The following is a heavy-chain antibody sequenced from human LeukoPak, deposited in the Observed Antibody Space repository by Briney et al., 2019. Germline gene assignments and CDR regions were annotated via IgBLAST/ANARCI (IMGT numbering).Heavy chain of an antibody. CDR3: ARGYYYDSSGYL. CDR1: GFTFYDYA. CDR2: ISWNSGSI. D-gene: IGHD3-22*01. V-gene: IGHV3-9*01. J-gene: IGHJ4*02. Sequence: GGSLRLSCAASGFTFYDYAMHWVRQAPGKGLEWVSGISWNSGSIGYADSVKGRFTISRDNAKNTLYLQMNTLRAEDTAVYYCARGYYYDSSGYLWGQGTLVTVSS.